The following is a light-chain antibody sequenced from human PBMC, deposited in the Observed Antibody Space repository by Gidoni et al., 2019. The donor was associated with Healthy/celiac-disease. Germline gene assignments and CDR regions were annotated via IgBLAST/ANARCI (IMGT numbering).Light chain of an antibody. Sequence: DIQMTQSPSSLSASVGDRVTITCRASQSISSYLNWYQQKPGKAPKLLIYAASSLQSGVPSRFSGSGSGTDFPLTISSLQPEDFATYYCQQSYSTPFITFGQGTRLEIK. CDR3: QQSYSTPFIT. CDR1: QSISSY. V-gene: IGKV1-39*01. J-gene: IGKJ5*01. CDR2: AAS.